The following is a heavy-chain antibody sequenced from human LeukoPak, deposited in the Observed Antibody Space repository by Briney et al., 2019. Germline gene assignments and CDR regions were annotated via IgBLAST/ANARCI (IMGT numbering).Heavy chain of an antibody. J-gene: IGHJ4*02. D-gene: IGHD4-17*01. CDR2: LYSGGST. Sequence: GGSLRLSCAASGFTVSSNYMSWVRQPPGKGLEWVSVLYSGGSTYYADSVKGRSTISRDNPRNTLYLQMNSLRAGDTAVYFCARLGSTVTHFDYWGQGTLVTVSS. CDR3: ARLGSTVTHFDY. CDR1: GFTVSSNY. V-gene: IGHV3-66*01.